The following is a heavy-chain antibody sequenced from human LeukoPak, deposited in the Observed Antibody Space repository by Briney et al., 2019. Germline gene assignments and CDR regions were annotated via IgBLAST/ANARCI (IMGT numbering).Heavy chain of an antibody. CDR1: GFIFNTYW. CDR2: IERDGSVK. V-gene: IGHV3-7*01. D-gene: IGHD3-3*02. CDR3: ARPSVLGPDTDY. J-gene: IGHJ4*02. Sequence: GGSLRLSCAASGFIFNTYWMTWVRQTPGKGLEWVASIERDGSVKYYVGSVKGRFTISRDNAENSLFLQMNNLRADDTAMYYCARPSVLGPDTDYWGRGTLVTVSS.